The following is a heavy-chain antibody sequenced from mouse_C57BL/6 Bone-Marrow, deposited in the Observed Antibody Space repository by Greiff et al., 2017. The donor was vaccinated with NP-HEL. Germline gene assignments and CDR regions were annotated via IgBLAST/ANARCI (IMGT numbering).Heavy chain of an antibody. CDR2: ILPSIGRT. V-gene: IGHV15-2*01. J-gene: IGHJ3*01. Sequence: VKLQQSGSELRSPGSSVKLSCKDFDSEVFPIAYMSWVRQKPGHGFEWIGGILPSIGRTIYGEKFEDKATLDADTLSNTAYLELNSRTSEDDDIYDCARGQFAYYSNPFAYWGQGTLVTVSA. CDR3: ARGQFAYYSNPFAY. CDR1: DSEVFPIAY. D-gene: IGHD2-5*01.